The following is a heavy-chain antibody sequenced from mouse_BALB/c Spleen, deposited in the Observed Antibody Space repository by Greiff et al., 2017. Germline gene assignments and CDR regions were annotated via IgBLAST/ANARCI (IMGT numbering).Heavy chain of an antibody. V-gene: IGHV1-69*01. J-gene: IGHJ3*01. CDR1: GYTFTDYW. CDR2: IDTSDSYT. D-gene: IGHD2-2*01. Sequence: QVQLKQPGAELVMPGASVKMSCKASGYTFTDYWMHWVKQRPGQGLEWIGAIDTSDSYTSYNQKFKGKATLTVDESSSTAYMQLSSLTSEDSAVYYCARGYGYDSWFAYWGQGTLVTVSA. CDR3: ARGYGYDSWFAY.